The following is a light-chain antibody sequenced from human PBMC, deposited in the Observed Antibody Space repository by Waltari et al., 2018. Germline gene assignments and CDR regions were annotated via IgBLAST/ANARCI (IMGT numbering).Light chain of an antibody. V-gene: IGLV2-8*01. J-gene: IGLJ2*01. CDR2: EVN. CDR1: SSDVGGSKY. Sequence: QSALTQPPSASGSPGQSVTISCTGTSSDVGGSKYVSWYQQHPGKAPKLMIFEVNTRPSGVPDRFSGSKSGNTASLTVSELQAEDEADYYCSSFAGSNLVLFGGGTKLTVL. CDR3: SSFAGSNLVL.